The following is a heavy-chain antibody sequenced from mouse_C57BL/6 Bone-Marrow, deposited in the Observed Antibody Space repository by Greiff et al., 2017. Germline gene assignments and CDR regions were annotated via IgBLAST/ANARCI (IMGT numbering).Heavy chain of an antibody. CDR1: GYTFTSYW. J-gene: IGHJ3*01. CDR3: AAAQGYLMAY. CDR2: IHPNSGST. D-gene: IGHD3-2*02. V-gene: IGHV1-64*01. Sequence: QVQLQQPGAELVKPGASVTLSCKASGYTFTSYWLHWVTQSPGQGLEWIGMIHPNSGSTNSNAKFTSTATLTVDKSSSTAYMQLSSLTSEDSAVYYCAAAQGYLMAYWGQGTLVTVSA.